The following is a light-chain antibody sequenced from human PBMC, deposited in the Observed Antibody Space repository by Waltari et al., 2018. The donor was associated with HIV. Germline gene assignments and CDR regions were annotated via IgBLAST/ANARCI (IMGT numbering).Light chain of an antibody. Sequence: QSALTQPASVSGSPGQSITISCTGTRSDVGGYNYVSWYPQPPGQAPNRIIYSVNERPSEISDRFSGSKSGNTASLTISGLQAEDEGTYFCSSYTALSPVVFGGGTKLTVL. CDR2: SVN. CDR3: SSYTALSPVV. CDR1: RSDVGGYNY. V-gene: IGLV2-14*03. J-gene: IGLJ2*01.